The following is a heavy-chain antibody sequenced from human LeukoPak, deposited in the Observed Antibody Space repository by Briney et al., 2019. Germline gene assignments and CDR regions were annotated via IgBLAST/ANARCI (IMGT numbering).Heavy chain of an antibody. Sequence: GGSLRLSCAASGFTFSSYNMNWVRQAPGKGLEWVSYISSSSSTIYYAGSVKGRFTISRDNAKNSLYLQMNSLRAEDTAVYHCARGLMEWYLGGYFDYWGQGTLVTVSS. CDR1: GFTFSSYN. CDR3: ARGLMEWYLGGYFDY. CDR2: ISSSSSTI. D-gene: IGHD3-3*01. V-gene: IGHV3-48*04. J-gene: IGHJ4*02.